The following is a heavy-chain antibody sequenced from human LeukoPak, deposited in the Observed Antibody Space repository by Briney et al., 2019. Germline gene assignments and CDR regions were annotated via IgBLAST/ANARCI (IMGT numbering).Heavy chain of an antibody. Sequence: GASVKVSCKASGYTFTSYYMHWVRQAPGQGLEWMGLINPTGGSTGYAQKFQGRVTMTRNTSISTAYMELSSLRSEDMAVYYCARGFRVRGVITYLPLGYWGQGTLVTVSS. CDR1: GYTFTSYY. CDR2: INPTGGST. V-gene: IGHV1-46*01. CDR3: ARGFRVRGVITYLPLGY. D-gene: IGHD3-10*01. J-gene: IGHJ4*02.